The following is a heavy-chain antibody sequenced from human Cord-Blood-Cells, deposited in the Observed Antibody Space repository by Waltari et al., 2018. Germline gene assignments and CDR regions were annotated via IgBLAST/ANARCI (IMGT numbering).Heavy chain of an antibody. CDR1: GGSISSYY. D-gene: IGHD6-13*01. Sequence: QVQLQESGPGLVTPSETLSLTCTVYGGSISSYYWSCIRQPPGKGLGWIGYIYYSVSTNYNPPLKSRVNISVDTSKSQFSLKLSSVTAADTAVYYCARMYSSSWNWFDPWGKGTLVTVSS. V-gene: IGHV4-59*01. CDR3: ARMYSSSWNWFDP. CDR2: IYYSVST. J-gene: IGHJ5*02.